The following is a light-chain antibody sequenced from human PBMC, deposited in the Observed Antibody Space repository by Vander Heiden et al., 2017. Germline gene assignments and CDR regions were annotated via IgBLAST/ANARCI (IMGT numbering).Light chain of an antibody. J-gene: IGLJ1*01. Sequence: QSALTQPASVSGSPGQPITISCTRTSSDVGGYNYVSWYQQHPGKAPKLMIYDVSNRPSGVSNRFSGSKSGNTASLTIAGLQAEDEADYYCSSYTSSSTLDVFGTGTKVTVL. CDR1: SSDVGGYNY. CDR3: SSYTSSSTLDV. V-gene: IGLV2-14*01. CDR2: DVS.